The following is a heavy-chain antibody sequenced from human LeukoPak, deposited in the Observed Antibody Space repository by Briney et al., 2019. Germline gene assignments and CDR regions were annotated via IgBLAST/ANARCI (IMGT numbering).Heavy chain of an antibody. CDR2: IYYSGST. CDR3: ARDRSCDY. Sequence: SETLSLTCTVSGGSISSYYWSWIRQPPGKGLEWIGYIYYSGSTNYNPSLKSRVTISVDTSKNQFSLKLSSVTAADTAMYYCARDRSCDYWGQGTLVTVSS. CDR1: GGSISSYY. V-gene: IGHV4-59*01. D-gene: IGHD3-10*01. J-gene: IGHJ4*02.